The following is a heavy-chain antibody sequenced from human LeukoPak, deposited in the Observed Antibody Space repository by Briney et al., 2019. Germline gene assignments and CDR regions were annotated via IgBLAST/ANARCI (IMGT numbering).Heavy chain of an antibody. J-gene: IGHJ4*02. V-gene: IGHV3-23*01. D-gene: IGHD4-17*01. CDR3: AKTTTLYGDYGDY. CDR2: IIGSGGRT. Sequence: PGGSLRLSCAASGFTLSSYAMSWGRQAPGKGLEWVSDIIGSGGRTYYAHSANGRFTTSTDNSQKTLYLQKNRLRAEHTAPYYCAKTTTLYGDYGDYWGKGTVVTVSS. CDR1: GFTLSSYA.